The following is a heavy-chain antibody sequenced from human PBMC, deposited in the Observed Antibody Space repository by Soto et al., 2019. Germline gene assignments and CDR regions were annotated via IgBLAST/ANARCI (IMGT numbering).Heavy chain of an antibody. D-gene: IGHD1-26*01. J-gene: IGHJ5*02. V-gene: IGHV4-34*01. CDR3: GREGPPLRIFDRGALFEP. CDR2: INHSGST. Sequence: PSETLSLTCAVYGGSFSGYYWSWIRQPPGKGLEWIGEINHSGSTNYNPSLKSRVTISVDTSKNQFSLKLSSVTAADTAVYYCGREGPPLRIFDRGALFEPRGQGTPVTGSP. CDR1: GGSFSGYY.